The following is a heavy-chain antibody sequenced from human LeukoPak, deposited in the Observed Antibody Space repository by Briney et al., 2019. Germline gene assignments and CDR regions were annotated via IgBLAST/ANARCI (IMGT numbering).Heavy chain of an antibody. CDR1: GFTFSSYS. CDR2: ISSSSSYI. CDR3: ARDGDGMDV. V-gene: IGHV3-21*01. J-gene: IGHJ6*02. D-gene: IGHD3-16*01. Sequence: GGSLRLSCAASGFTFSSYSMNWVRQAPGKGLEWVSSISSSSSYIYYADSVKALFTISRDNAKNSLYLKMNSLRAEDTAVYYCARDGDGMDVWGQGTTVTVSS.